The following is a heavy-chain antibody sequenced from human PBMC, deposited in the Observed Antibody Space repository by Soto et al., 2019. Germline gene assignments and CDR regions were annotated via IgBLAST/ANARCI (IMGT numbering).Heavy chain of an antibody. Sequence: QVQLVESGGGVVQPGRSLRLSCAASGFTFSSFGMHWVRQAPGKGLEWVAVISYDGSSQYYGDSMKGRSSISRDNPKNTLDLQMNSLSPEDTAVYYWAGDAQWLAYFDYWGQGTLVTVSS. D-gene: IGHD6-19*01. CDR1: GFTFSSFG. CDR3: AGDAQWLAYFDY. V-gene: IGHV3-30*03. CDR2: ISYDGSSQ. J-gene: IGHJ4*02.